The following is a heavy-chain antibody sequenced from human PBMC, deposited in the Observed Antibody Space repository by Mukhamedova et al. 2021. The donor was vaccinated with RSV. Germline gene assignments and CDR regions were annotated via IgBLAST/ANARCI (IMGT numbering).Heavy chain of an antibody. CDR3: SRERRGRLPFDC. CDR2: MNHSGST. J-gene: IGHJ4*02. V-gene: IGHV4-34*01. Sequence: GYYWSWIRQPPGKGLEWIGEMNHSGSTNYNPSLKSRVTISVDTSKNQFSLKLSSVTAADTAVYYCSRERRGRLPFDCWGQGTLVTV. CDR1: GYY.